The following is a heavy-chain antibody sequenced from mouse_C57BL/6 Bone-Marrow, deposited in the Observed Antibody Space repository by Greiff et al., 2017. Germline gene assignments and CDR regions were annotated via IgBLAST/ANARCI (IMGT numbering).Heavy chain of an antibody. J-gene: IGHJ2*01. Sequence: EVKLEESGGGLVKPGGSLKLSCAASGFTFSDYGMHWVRQAPEKGLEWVAYISSGSSTIYYADTVKGRFTISRDNAKNTLFMQMNSLRSEDTAMYYCARGGFDYWGQGTTLTVSS. CDR2: ISSGSSTI. CDR3: ARGGFDY. CDR1: GFTFSDYG. V-gene: IGHV5-17*01.